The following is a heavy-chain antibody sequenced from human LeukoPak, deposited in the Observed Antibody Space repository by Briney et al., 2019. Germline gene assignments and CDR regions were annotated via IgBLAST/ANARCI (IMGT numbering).Heavy chain of an antibody. D-gene: IGHD6-13*01. Sequence: SQTLSLTCAVYGGSFSGYYWSWIRQPPGKGLEWIGEINHSGSTNYNPSLKSRVTISVDTSKNQFSLKLSSVTAADTAVYYCARVRKSYSSSWFFDYWGQGTLVTVSS. J-gene: IGHJ4*02. CDR1: GGSFSGYY. V-gene: IGHV4-34*01. CDR3: ARVRKSYSSSWFFDY. CDR2: INHSGST.